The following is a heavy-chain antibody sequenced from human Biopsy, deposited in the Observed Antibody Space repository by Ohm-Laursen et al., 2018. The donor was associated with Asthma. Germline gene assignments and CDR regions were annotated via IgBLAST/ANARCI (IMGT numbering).Heavy chain of an antibody. D-gene: IGHD3-9*01. V-gene: IGHV3-23*01. CDR2: ISGRGGST. Sequence: SLRLSCTASGFTFSSYAMSWVRQAPGKGLEWVSAISGRGGSTYYADSVKGRFTISRDNSKNTLYLQMNSLRAEDTAVYYCAKDRDYDILTGPPGFDYWGQGTLVTVSS. CDR3: AKDRDYDILTGPPGFDY. J-gene: IGHJ4*02. CDR1: GFTFSSYA.